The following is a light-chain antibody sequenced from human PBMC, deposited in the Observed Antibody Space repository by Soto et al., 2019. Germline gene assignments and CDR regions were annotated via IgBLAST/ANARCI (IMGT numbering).Light chain of an antibody. Sequence: EIVMTQSPVTLSVSPGEGATLSCRASQSVRSNLAWYQQKPGQAPRLLMYGASTRATGIPARFSGSGSGTEFPLTISSLQSEDFSVYYCQQYNNWPPITFGQGTRLEIK. V-gene: IGKV3-15*01. CDR2: GAS. CDR1: QSVRSN. J-gene: IGKJ5*01. CDR3: QQYNNWPPIT.